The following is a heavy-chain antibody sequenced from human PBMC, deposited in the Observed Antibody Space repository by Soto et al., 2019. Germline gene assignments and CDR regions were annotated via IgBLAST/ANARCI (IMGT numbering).Heavy chain of an antibody. CDR1: GFSFSSNW. Sequence: EVQLVESGGGLVQTGGSLRLSCAASGFSFSSNWMNWVSKAPGKGLEWVANIKQDGSEKYYVDYVKGRFTISRDNAKSSLYLQMNSLRAEDTAVYYCARDLVYCSGGTCYSVLDYWGQGTLVTVSS. J-gene: IGHJ4*02. D-gene: IGHD2-15*01. CDR3: ARDLVYCSGGTCYSVLDY. CDR2: IKQDGSEK. V-gene: IGHV3-7*01.